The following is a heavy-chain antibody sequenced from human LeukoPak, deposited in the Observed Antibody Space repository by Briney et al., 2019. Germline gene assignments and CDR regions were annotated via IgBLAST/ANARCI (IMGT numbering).Heavy chain of an antibody. V-gene: IGHV3-23*01. D-gene: IGHD3-16*02. J-gene: IGHJ4*02. CDR3: AKDQVITFGGVIAPIFDY. Sequence: PGGALRLSCGASGFTLSSYSMSWVRPAPREGREGVSAICGSGGSTYYADSVKGRFTISRDNSKNTLYLQMISLRAEDTAVHYCAKDQVITFGGVIAPIFDYWGQGTLVTVSS. CDR2: ICGSGGST. CDR1: GFTLSSYS.